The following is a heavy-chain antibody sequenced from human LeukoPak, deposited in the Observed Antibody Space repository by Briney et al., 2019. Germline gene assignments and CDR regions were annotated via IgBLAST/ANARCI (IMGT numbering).Heavy chain of an antibody. Sequence: SETLSLTCTVSGGSISSSSYYWGWIRQPPGTGLEWIGCVYYSGSTYYNSSLQSRITISVDTSKNQFSLKLTSVTAADTAVYYCASDRSGLSFCFWGQGTLVTVSS. J-gene: IGHJ4*02. CDR1: GGSISSSSYY. CDR2: VYYSGST. V-gene: IGHV4-39*01. D-gene: IGHD3-22*01. CDR3: ASDRSGLSFCF.